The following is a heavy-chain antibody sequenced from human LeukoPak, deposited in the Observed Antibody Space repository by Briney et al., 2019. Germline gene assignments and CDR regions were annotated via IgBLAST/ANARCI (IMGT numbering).Heavy chain of an antibody. CDR1: GGSFSGDY. J-gene: IGHJ6*03. CDR2: IRYDGSNK. Sequence: PSETLSLTCGVYGGSFSGDYWSWVRQPPGKGLEWVAFIRYDGSNKYYADSVKGRFTISRDNSKNTLYLQMNSLRAEDTAVYYCAKDRGLAYCGGDCYSDYMDVWGKGTTVTISS. V-gene: IGHV3-30*02. D-gene: IGHD2-21*02. CDR3: AKDRGLAYCGGDCYSDYMDV.